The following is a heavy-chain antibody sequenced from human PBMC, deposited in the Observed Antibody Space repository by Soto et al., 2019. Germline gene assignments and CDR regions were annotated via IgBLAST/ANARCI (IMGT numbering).Heavy chain of an antibody. CDR1: GFTFSSYA. V-gene: IGHV3-7*03. D-gene: IGHD5-12*01. CDR3: ARKFGYALPEDY. CDR2: IKQDGSEK. Sequence: VQLLESGGGLVQPGGSLRLSCAASGFTFSSYAMNWVRQAPGKGLEWVANIKQDGSEKYYVDSVKGRFTISRDNAKNSLYLQMNSLRAEDTAVYYCARKFGYALPEDYWGQGTLVTVSS. J-gene: IGHJ4*02.